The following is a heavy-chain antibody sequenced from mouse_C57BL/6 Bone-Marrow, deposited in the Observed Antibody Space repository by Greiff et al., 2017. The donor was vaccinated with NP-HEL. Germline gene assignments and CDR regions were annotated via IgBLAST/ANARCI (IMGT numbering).Heavy chain of an antibody. D-gene: IGHD4-1*01. J-gene: IGHJ3*01. V-gene: IGHV1-63*01. Sequence: VQLQQSGAELVRPGTSVKMSCKASGYTFTNYWIGWAQQRPGHGLEWIGDIYPGGGYTNYNEKFKGKATLTADKSSSTAYMQFSSLTSEDSAIYYCARLTGTGWFAYWGQGTLVTVSA. CDR1: GYTFTNYW. CDR2: IYPGGGYT. CDR3: ARLTGTGWFAY.